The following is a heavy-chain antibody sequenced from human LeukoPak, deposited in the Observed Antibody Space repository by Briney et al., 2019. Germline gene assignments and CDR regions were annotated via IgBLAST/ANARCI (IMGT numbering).Heavy chain of an antibody. V-gene: IGHV4-31*03. CDR1: GGSISSGGYY. Sequence: SQTLSLTCTVSGGSISSGGYYWSWIRQHPGKGLEWIGYIYYSGSTYYNPSLKSRVTISVDTSKNQFSLKLSSVTAADTAVYYCAREGAIFGVVISPHGMDVWGQGTTVTVSS. CDR3: AREGAIFGVVISPHGMDV. CDR2: IYYSGST. D-gene: IGHD3-3*01. J-gene: IGHJ6*02.